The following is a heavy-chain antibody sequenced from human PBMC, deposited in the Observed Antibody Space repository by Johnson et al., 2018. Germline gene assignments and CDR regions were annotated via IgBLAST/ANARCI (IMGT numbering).Heavy chain of an antibody. J-gene: IGHJ3*02. D-gene: IGHD3-22*01. CDR2: INPSGGST. V-gene: IGHV1-46*01. CDR3: GRGFDSSAYYYGGCAFDI. CDR1: GYTFTSYY. Sequence: QVQLVESGAEVKKPGASVKVSCKASGYTFTSYYMHWVRQAPGQGLEWMGIINPSGGSTSYPQKFQGRVTMTRAPSTSTVYMELSSLRSEDTAVYFCGRGFDSSAYYYGGCAFDIWGQGTMVTVSS.